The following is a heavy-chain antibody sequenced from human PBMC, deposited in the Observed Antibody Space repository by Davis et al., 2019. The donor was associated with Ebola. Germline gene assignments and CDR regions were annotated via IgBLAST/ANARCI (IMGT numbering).Heavy chain of an antibody. Sequence: GESLKISCAASGFMFSNYGMNWVRQAPGKGPEWVSAISGSGGSTYYADSVKGRFTISRDNSKNMLYLQMNNLRAEDTAVYYCAKDLSTVTTRHYYDGMDDWGQGTTVTVSS. CDR1: GFMFSNYG. CDR2: ISGSGGST. J-gene: IGHJ6*02. CDR3: AKDLSTVTTRHYYDGMDD. V-gene: IGHV3-23*01. D-gene: IGHD4-17*01.